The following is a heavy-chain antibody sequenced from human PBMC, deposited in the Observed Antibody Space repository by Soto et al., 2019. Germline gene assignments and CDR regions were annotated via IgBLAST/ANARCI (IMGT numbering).Heavy chain of an antibody. V-gene: IGHV3-33*01. J-gene: IGHJ4*02. Sequence: GGSLRLSCAASGFTFSSYGMHWVRQAPGKGLEWVAVIWYDGSNKYYADSVKGRFTISRDNSNNTLYLQMNSLRAEDTAVYYCARLDDYGDGGTEYWGQGTLVTVSS. D-gene: IGHD4-17*01. CDR2: IWYDGSNK. CDR1: GFTFSSYG. CDR3: ARLDDYGDGGTEY.